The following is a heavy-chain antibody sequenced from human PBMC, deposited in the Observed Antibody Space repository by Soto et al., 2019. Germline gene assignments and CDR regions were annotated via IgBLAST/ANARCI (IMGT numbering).Heavy chain of an antibody. CDR3: ARSIVGATPDYYYYGMDV. CDR1: GFSLSTSGMR. CDR2: IDWDDDK. D-gene: IGHD1-26*01. Sequence: PTLVNPTQTLTLTCTFSGFSLSTSGMRVSWIRQPPGKALEWLARIDWDDDKFYSTSLKTRLTISKDTSKNQVVLTMTNMDPVDTATYYCARSIVGATPDYYYYGMDVWGQGTTVTVSS. V-gene: IGHV2-70*04. J-gene: IGHJ6*02.